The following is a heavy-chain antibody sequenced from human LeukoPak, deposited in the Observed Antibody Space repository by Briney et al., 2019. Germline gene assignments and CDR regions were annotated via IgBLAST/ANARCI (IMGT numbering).Heavy chain of an antibody. D-gene: IGHD3-16*02. CDR3: ARTYYDYVWGSYRHGYFDY. J-gene: IGHJ4*02. CDR1: GGSISSSSYY. V-gene: IGHV4-39*07. Sequence: PSETLSLTCTVSGGSISSSSYYWGWIRQPPGKGLEWIGSIYYSGRTSYNPSLKSRVTISVDTSKNQFSLKLSSVTAADTAVYYCARTYYDYVWGSYRHGYFDYWGQGTLVTVSS. CDR2: IYYSGRT.